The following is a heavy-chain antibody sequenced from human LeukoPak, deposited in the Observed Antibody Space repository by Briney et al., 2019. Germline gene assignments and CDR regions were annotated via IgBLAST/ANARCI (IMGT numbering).Heavy chain of an antibody. V-gene: IGHV4-4*08. CDR2: IYYSGST. CDR3: ARDYYDSSGYNYYYYYMDV. Sequence: SETLSLTCTVSGGSISSYYWSWIRQPPGKGLEWIGYIYYSGSTYYNPSLKSRVTISADTSKNQFSLKLRSVTAADTAVYYCARDYYDSSGYNYYYYYMDVWGKGTTVTISS. J-gene: IGHJ6*03. D-gene: IGHD3-22*01. CDR1: GGSISSYY.